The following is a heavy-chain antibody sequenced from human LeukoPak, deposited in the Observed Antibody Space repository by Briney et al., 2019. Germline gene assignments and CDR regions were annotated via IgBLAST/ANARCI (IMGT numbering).Heavy chain of an antibody. D-gene: IGHD3-10*01. Sequence: GGSLRLSCAASGFTFSSYAMHWVRQAPGKGLEWVAVISYDGSNKYYADSVKGRFTISRDNSKNTLYLQMNSLRAEDTAVYYCAKEGKEGTYYFDYWGQGTLVTVPS. J-gene: IGHJ4*02. V-gene: IGHV3-30-3*01. CDR2: ISYDGSNK. CDR1: GFTFSSYA. CDR3: AKEGKEGTYYFDY.